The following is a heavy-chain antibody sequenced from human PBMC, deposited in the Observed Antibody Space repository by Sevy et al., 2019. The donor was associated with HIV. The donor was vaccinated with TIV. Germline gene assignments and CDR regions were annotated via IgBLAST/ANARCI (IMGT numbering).Heavy chain of an antibody. D-gene: IGHD1-1*01. Sequence: GGSLRLSCAASGFTFSSYSMNWVRQAPGKGLGWVSYISRSSSTIYYADSVKGRFTISRDNAKNSLYLQMNSLRAEETAVYYCARDRNEGPSDYWGQGTLVTVSS. J-gene: IGHJ4*02. V-gene: IGHV3-48*01. CDR1: GFTFSSYS. CDR3: ARDRNEGPSDY. CDR2: ISRSSSTI.